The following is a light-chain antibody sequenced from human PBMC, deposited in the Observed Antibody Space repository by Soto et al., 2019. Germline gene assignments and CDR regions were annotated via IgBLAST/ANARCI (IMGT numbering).Light chain of an antibody. CDR1: SSDVSGYNY. CDR2: EVS. J-gene: IGLJ3*02. CDR3: SSYTTTSTLWV. V-gene: IGLV2-14*01. Sequence: QSALTQPASVSGSPGQSITISCAGSSSDVSGYNYVSWYQQHPGKAPKLIISEVSNRPSGVSNRFSGSKSGNTASLTISGLQAEDEADYFCSSYTTTSTLWVFGGGTKLTVL.